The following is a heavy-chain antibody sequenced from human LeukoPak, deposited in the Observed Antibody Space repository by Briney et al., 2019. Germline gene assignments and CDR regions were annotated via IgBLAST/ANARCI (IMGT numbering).Heavy chain of an antibody. D-gene: IGHD3-16*02. CDR1: GYTFTSYD. V-gene: IGHV1-8*03. Sequence: APVKVSCKASGYTFTSYDINWVRQATGQGLEWMGWMNPNSGNTGYAQKFQGRVTITRNTSISTAYMELSSLRSEDTAVYYCARVPPRFTFGGVIARGAFDYWGQGTLVTVSS. CDR2: MNPNSGNT. J-gene: IGHJ4*02. CDR3: ARVPPRFTFGGVIARGAFDY.